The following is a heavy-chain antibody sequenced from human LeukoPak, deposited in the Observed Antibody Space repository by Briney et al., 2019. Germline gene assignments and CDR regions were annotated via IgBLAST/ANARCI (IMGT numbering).Heavy chain of an antibody. CDR2: ISSSGSTI. D-gene: IGHD3-10*01. Sequence: GGSLRLSCAASGFTFSDYYMSWIRQAPGKGLEWVSYISSSGSTIYYADSVKGRFAISRDNAKNSLYLQMNSLRAEDTAVYYCAREFVRGRYGSGSYYPDYWGQGTLVTVSS. J-gene: IGHJ4*02. CDR3: AREFVRGRYGSGSYYPDY. V-gene: IGHV3-11*01. CDR1: GFTFSDYY.